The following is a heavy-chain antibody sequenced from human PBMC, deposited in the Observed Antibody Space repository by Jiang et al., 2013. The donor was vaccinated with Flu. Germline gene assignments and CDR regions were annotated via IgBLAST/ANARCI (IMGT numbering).Heavy chain of an antibody. D-gene: IGHD2-21*02. J-gene: IGHJ6*02. CDR2: VYNRGTI. CDR1: GGSISRGTYY. CDR3: ARESSCGGDCSWYKFYNMDV. V-gene: IGHV4-61*02. Sequence: CTVSGGSISRGTYYWSWIRQPAGKGLEWIGRVYNRGTINYNPSLESRVAISVATSRNQFSLRLSSVTAADTAVYYCARESSCGGDCSWYKFYNMDVWGQGTTVTVSS.